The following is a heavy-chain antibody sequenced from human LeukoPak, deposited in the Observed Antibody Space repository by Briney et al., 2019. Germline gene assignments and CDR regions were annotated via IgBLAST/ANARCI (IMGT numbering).Heavy chain of an antibody. Sequence: PSETLSLTCTVSGGSISSYPYWGWIRQPPGKGLEWIGNIYYSGNTYYSPSLTSRVTLSVDTSENQFSLKLSSVTAADTAVYYCARAHSIASYYYGVDVWGQGTTVTVSS. J-gene: IGHJ6*02. CDR3: ARAHSIASYYYGVDV. CDR2: IYYSGNT. V-gene: IGHV4-39*07. CDR1: GGSISSYPY. D-gene: IGHD2/OR15-2a*01.